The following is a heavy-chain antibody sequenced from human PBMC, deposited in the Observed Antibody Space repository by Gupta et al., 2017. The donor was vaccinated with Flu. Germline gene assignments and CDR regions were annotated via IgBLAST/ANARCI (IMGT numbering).Heavy chain of an antibody. V-gene: IGHV1-8*01. Sequence: QVQLVLSGAEVRKPGASVRVSFKASGYTFSDYDINWVRQAPGQGPEWMGWMTPKSGKTGYAQRFQGRVTLTRNTAIRTAYLEVNTLRSDDTAVYYCTRGILGGTSFGPWGQGTLVIVSA. D-gene: IGHD1-1*01. CDR1: GYTFSDYD. CDR2: MTPKSGKT. J-gene: IGHJ5*02. CDR3: TRGILGGTSFGP.